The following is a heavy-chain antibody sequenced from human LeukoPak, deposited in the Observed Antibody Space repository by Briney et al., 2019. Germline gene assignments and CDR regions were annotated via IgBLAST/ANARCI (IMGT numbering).Heavy chain of an antibody. CDR3: AKDYTGQALNYFDY. J-gene: IGHJ4*02. CDR1: GFTFSNYA. Sequence: GGSLRLSCAASGFTFSNYAMSWVRQAPGRGLEWVSGISGSGGSTYYADSVKGRFTISRDNSKSTLYLQMNSLRAEDTAVYYCAKDYTGQALNYFDYWGQGTLVTVSS. CDR2: ISGSGGST. V-gene: IGHV3-23*01. D-gene: IGHD7-27*01.